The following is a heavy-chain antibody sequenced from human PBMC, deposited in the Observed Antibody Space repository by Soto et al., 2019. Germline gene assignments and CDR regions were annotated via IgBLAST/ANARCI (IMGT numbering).Heavy chain of an antibody. D-gene: IGHD3-22*01. Sequence: VQLVESGGGLIQPGGSLRLSCAASGFTVSSNYMSWVRQAPGKGLEWVSVIYSGGSTYYADSVKGRFTISRDNSKNTLYLQMNSLRAEETAVYYCARDRVESGYPEYFQHWGQGTLVTVSS. CDR3: ARDRVESGYPEYFQH. CDR2: IYSGGST. V-gene: IGHV3-53*01. CDR1: GFTVSSNY. J-gene: IGHJ1*01.